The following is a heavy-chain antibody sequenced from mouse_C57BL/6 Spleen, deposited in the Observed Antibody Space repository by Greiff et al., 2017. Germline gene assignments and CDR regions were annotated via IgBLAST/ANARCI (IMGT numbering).Heavy chain of an antibody. Sequence: EVKLVESGGGLVKPGGSLKLSCAASGFTFSDYGMHWVRQAPEKGLEWVAYISSGSSTIYYADTVKGRFTISRDNAKNTLFLQMTSLRSEDTAMYYCAKIYYYGSSSFYYAMDYWGQGTSVTVSS. CDR3: AKIYYYGSSSFYYAMDY. V-gene: IGHV5-17*01. CDR1: GFTFSDYG. J-gene: IGHJ4*01. D-gene: IGHD1-1*01. CDR2: ISSGSSTI.